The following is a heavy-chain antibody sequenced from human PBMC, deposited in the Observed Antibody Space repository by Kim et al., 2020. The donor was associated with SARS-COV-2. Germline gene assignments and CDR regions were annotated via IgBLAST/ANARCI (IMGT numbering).Heavy chain of an antibody. Sequence: GGSLRLSCAASGFTFSSYWMTWLRQSQGKGLEWMAIMNQDGSKKSYVDSVEGRFTISRDNAKNSLYLQMHSLRAEDTAIYYCARDVSYGRHDYWGQGTLVTVSS. CDR3: ARDVSYGRHDY. V-gene: IGHV3-7*03. CDR1: GFTFSSYW. J-gene: IGHJ4*02. D-gene: IGHD2-8*01. CDR2: MNQDGSKK.